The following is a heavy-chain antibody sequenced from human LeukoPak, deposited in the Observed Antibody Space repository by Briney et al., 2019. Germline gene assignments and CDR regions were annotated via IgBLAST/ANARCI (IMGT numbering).Heavy chain of an antibody. CDR2: ISGSGGST. J-gene: IGHJ4*02. V-gene: IGHV3-23*01. Sequence: GGCLRLSCAASGFTFSSYAMSWVRQAPGKGLEWVCAISGSGGSTYYADSVKGRLTISRDNSKNTLYLQTNSLRAEDTAVYYCAKDSHSNYEVSWGQGTLVTVSS. CDR1: GFTFSSYA. CDR3: AKDSHSNYEVS. D-gene: IGHD4-11*01.